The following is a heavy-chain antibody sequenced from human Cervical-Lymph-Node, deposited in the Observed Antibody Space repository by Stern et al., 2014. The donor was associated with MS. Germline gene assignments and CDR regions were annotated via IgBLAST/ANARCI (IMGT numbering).Heavy chain of an antibody. CDR1: GGSIRSSSHY. J-gene: IGHJ2*01. CDR2: IYYSGSL. CDR3: GSRGPYAWYFDL. V-gene: IGHV4-39*01. Sequence: QLQLQESGPGLVKPSETLSVTCTVSGGSIRSSSHYWGWIRQAPGKGLEWIGSIYYSGSLYYNPTLKSRFPISVAAPTTHFSLKLGSVTAADTAVYYCGSRGPYAWYFDLWGRGTLVTVSS.